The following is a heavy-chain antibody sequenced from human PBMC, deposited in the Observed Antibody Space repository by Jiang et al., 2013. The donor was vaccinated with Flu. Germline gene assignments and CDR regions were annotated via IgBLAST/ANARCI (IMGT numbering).Heavy chain of an antibody. J-gene: IGHJ4*02. CDR3: ARAGPTGYLDY. V-gene: IGHV1-69*06. D-gene: IGHD3-9*01. CDR2: IIPIFGTT. Sequence: GAEVKKPGSSVKVSCKASGGTFSNYGISWVRQAPGQGLEWMGGIIPIFGTTNYAQKFQGRVTINADKSTRTVHLELSSLRSEDTAIYYCARAGPTGYLDYWGQGSLVT. CDR1: GGTFSNYG.